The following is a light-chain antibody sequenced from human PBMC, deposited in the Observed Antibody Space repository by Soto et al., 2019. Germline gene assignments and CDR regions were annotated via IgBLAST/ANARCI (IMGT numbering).Light chain of an antibody. CDR2: ETS. J-gene: IGKJ1*01. CDR3: QQYGSSGT. V-gene: IGKV3-20*01. Sequence: EIVMTQSPATLSVSPGQRATLSCRASQSVSSNLAWYQQKPGQAPSLLVYETSTRATGIPDRFSGSGSGTDFTLTIRRLEPEDFAVYYCQQYGSSGTFGQGTKVDIK. CDR1: QSVSSN.